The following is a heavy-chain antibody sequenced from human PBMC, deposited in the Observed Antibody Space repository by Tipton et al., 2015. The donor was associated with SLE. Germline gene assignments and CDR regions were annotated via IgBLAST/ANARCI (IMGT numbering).Heavy chain of an antibody. CDR1: GGSISSSSYY. CDR2: IYYSGST. D-gene: IGHD6-19*01. J-gene: IGHJ6*02. V-gene: IGHV4-39*07. Sequence: TLSLTCTVSGGSISSSSYYWGWIRQPPGKGLEWIGSIYYSGSTYYNPSLKSRVTISVDTSKNQFSLKLSSVTAADTAVYYCASIKWLVDYYYGMDVWGQGTTVTVSS. CDR3: ASIKWLVDYYYGMDV.